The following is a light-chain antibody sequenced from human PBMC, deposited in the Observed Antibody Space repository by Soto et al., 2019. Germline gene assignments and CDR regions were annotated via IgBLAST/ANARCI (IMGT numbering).Light chain of an antibody. CDR1: SSDVGSHNF. J-gene: IGLJ3*02. CDR3: CSAAGSLTWV. CDR2: GVR. V-gene: IGLV2-23*02. Sequence: QSALTQPASVSGSPGQSITISCTGTSSDVGSHNFVSWYQQHPGKAPKLMIYGVRERPSGVSNRFSGSESGNTASLTISGLQAEDEADYYCCSAAGSLTWVFGGGTKLTVL.